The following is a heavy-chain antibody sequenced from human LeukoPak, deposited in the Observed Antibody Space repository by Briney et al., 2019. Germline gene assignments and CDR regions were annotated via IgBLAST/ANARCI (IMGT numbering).Heavy chain of an antibody. Sequence: GGSLRLSCAASGFTFSSYWVHWVRQAPGKGLVWVSRINSDGSSTSYADSVKGRFTISRDNAKNTLYLQMNSLRAEDTAVYYCAYYYGSGSTRGYYFDYWGQGTLVTVSS. V-gene: IGHV3-74*01. D-gene: IGHD3-10*01. J-gene: IGHJ4*02. CDR2: INSDGSST. CDR3: AYYYGSGSTRGYYFDY. CDR1: GFTFSSYW.